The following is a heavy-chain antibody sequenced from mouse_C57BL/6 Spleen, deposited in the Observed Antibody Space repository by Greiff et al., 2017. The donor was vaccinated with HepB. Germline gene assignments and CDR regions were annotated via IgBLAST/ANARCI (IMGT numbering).Heavy chain of an antibody. V-gene: IGHV1-64*01. J-gene: IGHJ4*01. CDR1: GYTFTSYW. CDR2: IHPNSGST. CDR3: ASSGTTPSSMDY. D-gene: IGHD1-1*01. Sequence: VQLQQPGAELVKPGASVKLSCKASGYTFTSYWMHWVKQRPGQGLEWIGMIHPNSGSTNYNEKFKSKATLTVDKSSSTAYMQLSSLTSEDSAVYYCASSGTTPSSMDYWGQGTSVTVSS.